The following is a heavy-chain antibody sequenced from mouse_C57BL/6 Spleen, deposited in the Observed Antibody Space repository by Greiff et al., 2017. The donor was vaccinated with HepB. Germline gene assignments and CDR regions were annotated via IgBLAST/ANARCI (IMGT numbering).Heavy chain of an antibody. Sequence: EVKVVESEGGLVQPGSSMKLSCTASGFTFSDYYMAWVRQVPEKGLEWVANINYDGSSTYYLDSLKSRFIISRDNAKNILYLQMSSLKSEDTATYYCARLGYAMDYWGQGTSVTVSS. J-gene: IGHJ4*01. CDR3: ARLGYAMDY. V-gene: IGHV5-16*01. CDR2: INYDGSST. CDR1: GFTFSDYY. D-gene: IGHD4-1*01.